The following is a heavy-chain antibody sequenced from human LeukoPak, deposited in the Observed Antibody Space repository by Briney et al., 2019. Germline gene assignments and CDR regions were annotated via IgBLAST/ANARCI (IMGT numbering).Heavy chain of an antibody. CDR1: KFTFSYYW. CDR3: ASRTHRDGYNYFEY. D-gene: IGHD5-24*01. J-gene: IGHJ4*02. Sequence: GGSLRLSCAASKFTFSYYWMTWVRQAPGKGLEWVANIKYDGSEKYYVDSVKGRFIISRDNAKNSLYLQMNSLRAEDTAVYYCASRTHRDGYNYFEYWGQGTLVTVSS. V-gene: IGHV3-7*02. CDR2: IKYDGSEK.